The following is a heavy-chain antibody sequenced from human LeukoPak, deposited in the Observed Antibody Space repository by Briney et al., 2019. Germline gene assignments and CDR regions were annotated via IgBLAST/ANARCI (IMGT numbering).Heavy chain of an antibody. V-gene: IGHV1-46*01. CDR1: GYTFTSYY. D-gene: IGHD4-17*01. J-gene: IGHJ5*02. CDR2: INPSGGST. CDR3: ARGDYGDSGFDP. Sequence: ASVKVSCKASGYTFTSYYMHWVRQAPGQGLEWMGIINPSGGSTSYAQKFQGRVTITRDTSASTAYMELSSLRSEDMAVYYCARGDYGDSGFDPWGQGTLVTVSS.